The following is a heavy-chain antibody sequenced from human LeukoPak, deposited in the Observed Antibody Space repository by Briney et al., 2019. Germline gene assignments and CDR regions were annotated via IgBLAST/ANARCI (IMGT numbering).Heavy chain of an antibody. CDR3: AGRGRGYYYSLDL. D-gene: IGHD3-10*01. Sequence: GGSLRLSCAASGFTVSSNYMSWVRQAPVTGLEWVSVIHSGGSTVYANSVKGRFTISRDNSKNTLYLQMNGLRAEDTGVYYCAGRGRGYYYSLDLWGQGTTVTVSS. V-gene: IGHV3-66*01. CDR2: IHSGGST. J-gene: IGHJ6*02. CDR1: GFTVSSNY.